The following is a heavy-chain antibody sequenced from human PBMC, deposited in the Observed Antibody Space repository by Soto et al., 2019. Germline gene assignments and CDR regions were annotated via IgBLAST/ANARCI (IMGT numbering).Heavy chain of an antibody. J-gene: IGHJ4*02. CDR2: IIPIFGTA. CDR3: ARENIAARSFDY. Sequence: AASVKVSCKASGVTFSSYAISWVRQAPGQGLEWMGGIIPIFGTANYAQKFQGRVTITADKSTSTAYMELSSLRSEDTAVYYCARENIAARSFDYWGQGTLVTVSS. V-gene: IGHV1-69*06. CDR1: GVTFSSYA. D-gene: IGHD6-6*01.